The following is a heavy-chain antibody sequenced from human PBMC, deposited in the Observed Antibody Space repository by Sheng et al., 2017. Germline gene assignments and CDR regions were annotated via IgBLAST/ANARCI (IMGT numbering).Heavy chain of an antibody. J-gene: IGHJ2*01. D-gene: IGHD3-16*01. CDR2: IXPLVAIA. V-gene: IGHV1-69*04. CDR1: GGTFRSHA. Sequence: QVQLVQSGAEVKKPGSSVNVSCKASGGTFRSHAISWVRQAPGQGLERMGGIXPLVAIANYAQKFQDRVTISADKSMSIVYMELSSLRSEDTAVYFCARESGSRGNYGY. CDR3: ARESGSRGNYGY.